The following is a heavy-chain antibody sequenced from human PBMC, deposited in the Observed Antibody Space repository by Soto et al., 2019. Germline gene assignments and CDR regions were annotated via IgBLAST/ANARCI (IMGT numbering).Heavy chain of an antibody. J-gene: IGHJ4*02. CDR2: PSYDGSNE. CDR3: AKDRGVGSIGPFDY. V-gene: IGHV3-30*18. Sequence: QGQLVESGGGVVQPGRSLRLSCVASGFTFSSYGIHWVRQAPGKGLEWVAVPSYDGSNEYYADSVKGRFTISRDNSKNTLYLQMNSLRGEDTAVYYCAKDRGVGSIGPFDYWGQGTLVTVSS. CDR1: GFTFSSYG. D-gene: IGHD1-26*01.